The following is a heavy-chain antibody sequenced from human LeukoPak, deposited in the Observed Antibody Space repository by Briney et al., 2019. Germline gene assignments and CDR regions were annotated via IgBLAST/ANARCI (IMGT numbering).Heavy chain of an antibody. CDR1: GYTFTSYG. CDR3: TRKTWFHNWFDP. CDR2: ISAYNGNT. Sequence: ASVKVSCKASGYTFTSYGISWVRQAPGQGLEWMGWISAYNGNTNYAQKLQGRVTMTTDTSTSTAYMELRSLRSDDTAVYYCTRKTWFHNWFDPWGQGTLVTVSS. J-gene: IGHJ5*02. D-gene: IGHD3-10*01. V-gene: IGHV1-18*01.